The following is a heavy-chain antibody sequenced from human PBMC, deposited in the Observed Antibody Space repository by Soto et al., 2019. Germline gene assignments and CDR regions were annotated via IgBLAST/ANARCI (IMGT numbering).Heavy chain of an antibody. CDR3: AKDILSVGPRANDAFDV. CDR1: GFSFSDNL. D-gene: IGHD2-8*02. CDR2: INPDNGNT. V-gene: IGHV1-3*01. Sequence: QVQLVQSGAEVRKPGASVNISCRASGFSFSDNLINWVRQAPGQSLEWMGWINPDNGNTRDSQTIQGRVTISRHSSASIAYVEVSDLTSEDTAVNYCAKDILSVGPRANDAFDVWGQGTMVTVSS. J-gene: IGHJ3*01.